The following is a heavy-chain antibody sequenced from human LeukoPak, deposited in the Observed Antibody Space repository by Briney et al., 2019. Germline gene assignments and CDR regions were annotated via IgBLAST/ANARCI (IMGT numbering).Heavy chain of an antibody. D-gene: IGHD3-3*01. J-gene: IGHJ6*02. CDR1: GYTFTGYY. CDR2: INPNSGGT. Sequence: ASVKVSCKASGYTFTGYYMHWVRQAPGQGLEWMGWINPNSGGTNYAQKFQGRVTMTRDTSISTAYMELSRLRSDDTAVYYCARGLVRFSYYYYYYGMDVWGQGTTVTVS. CDR3: ARGLVRFSYYYYYYGMDV. V-gene: IGHV1-2*02.